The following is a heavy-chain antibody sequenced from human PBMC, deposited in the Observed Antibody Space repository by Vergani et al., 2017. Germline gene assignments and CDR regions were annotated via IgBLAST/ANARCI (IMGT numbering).Heavy chain of an antibody. Sequence: QVQLVQSGAEVKKPGASVKVSCKASGYTFTGYYMQWVRQAPGQGLEWMGWINPNSGGTNYAQKFQGRVTMTRDTSISTAYMELSGLRSDDTAVYYCARGPVPAAILVMSGYMDVWGKGTTVTVSS. D-gene: IGHD2-2*01. CDR2: INPNSGGT. CDR3: ARGPVPAAILVMSGYMDV. J-gene: IGHJ6*03. CDR1: GYTFTGYY. V-gene: IGHV1-2*02.